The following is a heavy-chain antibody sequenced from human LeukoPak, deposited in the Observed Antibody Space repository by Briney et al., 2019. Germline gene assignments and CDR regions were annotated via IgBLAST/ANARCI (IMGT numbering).Heavy chain of an antibody. CDR1: GYRLRNHG. CDR2: IGADSGDTHGDT. Sequence: ASVKVSCKASGYRLRNHGISWVRQAPGQGLEWMGWIGADSGDTHGDTHYAEKLQGRVTLTTDTSTDTAYMDLRSLTSDDTAVYYCARGSSPYNWYFDLWGRGTLVTVSS. V-gene: IGHV1-18*01. J-gene: IGHJ2*01. CDR3: ARGSSPYNWYFDL. D-gene: IGHD4-11*01.